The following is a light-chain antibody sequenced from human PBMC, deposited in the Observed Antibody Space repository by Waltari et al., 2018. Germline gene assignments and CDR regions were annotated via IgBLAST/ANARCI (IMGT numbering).Light chain of an antibody. CDR1: QVINNW. CDR3: QQSDGFPRT. J-gene: IGKJ4*01. CDR2: LAS. V-gene: IGKV1D-12*01. Sequence: DIQMTQSPSFVSASVGDTITITCRASQVINNWLAWYQHKPGRAPKLLIYLASNLQSGVPARFSGSGSGTDFTLTISNLQPEDFATYYCQQSDGFPRTFGGGTKVENK.